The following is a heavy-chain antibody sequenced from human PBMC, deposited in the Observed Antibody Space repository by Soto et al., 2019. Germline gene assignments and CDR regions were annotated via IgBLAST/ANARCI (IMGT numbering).Heavy chain of an antibody. CDR3: ARAECRNPNCLTAYYSYGLDV. D-gene: IGHD1-1*01. CDR1: GFTFSNFE. V-gene: IGHV3-48*03. J-gene: IGHJ6*02. Sequence: EVQLVESGGNLVQPGGSLRLSCAASGFTFSNFEMHWVRQAPGKGLEWVSYINTAGSTKYYAESVKGRLTISRDNARTSLFLQMNSLRAEDTAVYYCARAECRNPNCLTAYYSYGLDVWGQGTTVTVSS. CDR2: INTAGSTK.